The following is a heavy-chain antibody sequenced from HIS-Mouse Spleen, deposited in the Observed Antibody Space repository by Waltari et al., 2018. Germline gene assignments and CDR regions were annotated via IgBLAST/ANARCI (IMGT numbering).Heavy chain of an antibody. CDR1: GYTFTSYD. J-gene: IGHJ3*02. CDR2: RNPNSGNT. V-gene: IGHV1-8*01. CDR3: ARGTDAFDI. Sequence: QVQLVQSGAEVKKPGASVKVSCKASGYTFTSYDINWVRQANRQGLECMGWRNPNSGNTGYAQKCQGRVTMTRNTSISTAYMELSSLRSEDTAVYYCARGTDAFDIWGQGTMVTVSS.